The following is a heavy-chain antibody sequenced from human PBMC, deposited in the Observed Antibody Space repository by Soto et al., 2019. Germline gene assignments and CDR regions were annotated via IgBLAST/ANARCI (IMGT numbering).Heavy chain of an antibody. D-gene: IGHD2-21*02. J-gene: IGHJ4*02. CDR1: GYTFTSYA. CDR2: INAGNGNT. CDR3: ARSIVVVTALDY. V-gene: IGHV1-3*01. Sequence: ASVTVSCQASGYTFTSYAMHWVRQAPGQRLEWMGWINAGNGNTKYSQKFQGRVTITRDTSASTAYMELSSLRSEDTAVYYCARSIVVVTALDYWGQGSVVTVSS.